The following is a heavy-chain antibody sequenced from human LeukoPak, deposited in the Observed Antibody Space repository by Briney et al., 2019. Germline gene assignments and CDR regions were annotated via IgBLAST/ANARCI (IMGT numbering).Heavy chain of an antibody. J-gene: IGHJ3*02. CDR3: AKTVSGGAFDK. D-gene: IGHD3-10*01. CDR2: IYYSGST. CDR1: GGSISSGGYY. V-gene: IGHV4-31*03. Sequence: SQTLSLTCTVSGGSISSGGYYWSWIRQHPGKGLEWLGYIYYSGSTYYNPSLKSRVTISVDTSKNQFSLKLSSVTAADTAVYYCAKTVSGGAFDKWGQGTMVTVSS.